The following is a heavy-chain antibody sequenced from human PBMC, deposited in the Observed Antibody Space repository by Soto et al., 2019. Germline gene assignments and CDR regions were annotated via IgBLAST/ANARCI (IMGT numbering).Heavy chain of an antibody. J-gene: IGHJ5*01. CDR1: GGSISSDGDY. D-gene: IGHD1-1*01. Sequence: QVQLQESGPGLVKPSQTLSLTCTVSGGSISSDGDYWTWIRQHPGEVLEWIGFIYYSGSTLYTPYLKSRITMSVDMSKNQFSLKVSSVTAADTAVYYCAKMRTWTIDSWGQGTLVTVSS. CDR3: AKMRTWTIDS. V-gene: IGHV4-31*03. CDR2: IYYSGST.